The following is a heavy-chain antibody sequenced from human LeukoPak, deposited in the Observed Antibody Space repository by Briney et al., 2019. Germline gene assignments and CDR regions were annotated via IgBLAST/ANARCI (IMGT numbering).Heavy chain of an antibody. Sequence: GSSVKVSCKASGDTCRKYAISWVRQAPGQGLEWMGGIIPAFGASTYAQTFQGRVTLTADKSTDTVYMELSSLRSEDTAIYYCARGREQWVAFDFWGQGTLVTVSS. CDR3: ARGREQWVAFDF. V-gene: IGHV1-69*06. CDR2: IIPAFGAS. J-gene: IGHJ4*02. CDR1: GDTCRKYA. D-gene: IGHD1/OR15-1a*01.